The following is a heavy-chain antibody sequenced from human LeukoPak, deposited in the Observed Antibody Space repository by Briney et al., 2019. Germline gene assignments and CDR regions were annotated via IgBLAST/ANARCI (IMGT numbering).Heavy chain of an antibody. D-gene: IGHD3-10*01. CDR3: ARGAILLWFGESLQTPFQH. CDR1: GGSISSSRYY. Sequence: IPSETLSLTCTVSGGSISSSRYYWNWIRQPPGKGLEWIGEINHSGSTNYNPSLKSRVTISVDTSKNQFSLKLSSVTAADTAVYYCARGAILLWFGESLQTPFQHWGQGTLVTVSS. J-gene: IGHJ1*01. V-gene: IGHV4-39*07. CDR2: INHSGST.